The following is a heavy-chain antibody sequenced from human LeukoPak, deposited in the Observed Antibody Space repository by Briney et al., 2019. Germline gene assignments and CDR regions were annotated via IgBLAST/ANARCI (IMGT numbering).Heavy chain of an antibody. V-gene: IGHV3-30*02. CDR2: IRYGGSHQ. CDR3: ARDSGTWFYLQD. Sequence: PGGSLRLSCAASGFSFGSYGMHWVRQAPSKGLEWVAFIRYGGSHQFYADSVRGRFTISRDNPKNTLYLQMNSLRGEDTAVYFCARDSGTWFYLQDWGQGTLVTVSS. CDR1: GFSFGSYG. J-gene: IGHJ1*01. D-gene: IGHD2/OR15-2a*01.